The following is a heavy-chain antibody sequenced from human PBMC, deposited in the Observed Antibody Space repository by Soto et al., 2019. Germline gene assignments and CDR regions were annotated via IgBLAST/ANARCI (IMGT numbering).Heavy chain of an antibody. J-gene: IGHJ4*02. D-gene: IGHD3-22*01. CDR2: IDPSDSYT. Sequence: GESLKISCQGSGYSFTIYWISWVRQMPGKGLEWMCRIDPSDSYTNYSPSFQGHVTISADKSISTAYLQWSSLKASDTAMYYGARGLYYYDSSGYPFEYWGQGTLVTVSS. CDR1: GYSFTIYW. V-gene: IGHV5-10-1*01. CDR3: ARGLYYYDSSGYPFEY.